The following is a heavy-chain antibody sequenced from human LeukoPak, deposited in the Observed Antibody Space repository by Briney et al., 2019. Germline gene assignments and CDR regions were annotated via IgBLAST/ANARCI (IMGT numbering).Heavy chain of an antibody. J-gene: IGHJ6*03. V-gene: IGHV1-69*02. CDR2: IIPILGIA. Sequence: RSSVKVSCKASGGTFSSYTISWVRQAPGQGLEWMGRIIPILGIANYALKFQGRVTITADKSTSTAYMELSSLRSEDTAVYYCASTYYDFWSGSRTYYYYYYYMDVWGKGTTVTVSS. CDR1: GGTFSSYT. D-gene: IGHD3-3*01. CDR3: ASTYYDFWSGSRTYYYYYYYMDV.